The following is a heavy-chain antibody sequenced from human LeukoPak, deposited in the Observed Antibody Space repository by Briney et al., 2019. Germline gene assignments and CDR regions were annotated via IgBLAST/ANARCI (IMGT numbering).Heavy chain of an antibody. V-gene: IGHV4-39*01. CDR2: IYYSGST. Sequence: SQTLSLTCTVSGGSISSDSYYWAWIRQPPGKGLEWIASIYYSGSTYYNPSLKSRVTISVDTSRNQFSLKLSSVTAADTAVYYCASLAVAGLSEGYWGQGTLVIVSS. CDR3: ASLAVAGLSEGY. CDR1: GGSISSDSYY. J-gene: IGHJ4*02. D-gene: IGHD6-19*01.